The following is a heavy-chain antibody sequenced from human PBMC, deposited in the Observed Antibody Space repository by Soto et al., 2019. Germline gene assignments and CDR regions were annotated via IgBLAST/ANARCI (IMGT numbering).Heavy chain of an antibody. J-gene: IGHJ6*02. V-gene: IGHV3-74*01. Sequence: EVQLVESGGGLVQPGGSLRLSCAASEFTFNNYWMHWVRQVPGKGLEWVSRINTDGSTTNYADSVMGRFTISRDNADNRVYRQMNSRRAEDTGVYYWERGFYLKSGLDVGARGATVTVPS. CDR2: INTDGSTT. D-gene: IGHD3-16*02. CDR1: EFTFNNYW. CDR3: ERGFYLKSGLDV.